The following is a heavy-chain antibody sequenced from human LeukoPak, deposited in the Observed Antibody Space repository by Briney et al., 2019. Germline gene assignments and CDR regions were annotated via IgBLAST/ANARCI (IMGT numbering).Heavy chain of an antibody. CDR2: IYHSGST. CDR1: GGSISGYY. J-gene: IGHJ5*02. V-gene: IGHV4-38-2*02. CDR3: ARIGKWFDP. Sequence: ASETLSLTCTVSGGSISGYYWSWIRQPPGKGLEWIGSIYHSGSTYYNPSLKSRVTISVDTSKNQFSLKLSSVTAADTAVYYCARIGKWFDPWGQGTLVTVSS.